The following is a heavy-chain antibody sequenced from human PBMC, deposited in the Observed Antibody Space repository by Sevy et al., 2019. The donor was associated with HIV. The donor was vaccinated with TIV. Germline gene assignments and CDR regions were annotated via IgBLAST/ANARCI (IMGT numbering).Heavy chain of an antibody. V-gene: IGHV1-24*01. CDR2: FDPEDGDPEDGKT. D-gene: IGHD3-22*01. CDR1: GYTLTQFS. CDR3: ATTKDYYDSSGYPFDY. Sequence: ASEVSCKVSGYTLTQFSMHWVRQAPGKGLEWMTTFDPEDGDPEDGKTIYAQKFLGRVTMTEDTSTDTAYMELSSLRSDDTAVYYCATTKDYYDSSGYPFDYWGQGTLVTVSS. J-gene: IGHJ4*02.